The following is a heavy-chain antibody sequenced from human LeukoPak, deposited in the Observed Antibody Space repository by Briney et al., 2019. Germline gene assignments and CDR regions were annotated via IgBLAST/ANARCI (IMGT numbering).Heavy chain of an antibody. CDR2: ISSNGGST. Sequence: GRSLRLSCSASGFTFSSYAMHWVRQAPGKGLEYVSAISSNGGSTYYADSVKGRFTISRDNFKNTLYLQMSSLRAEDTAVYYCVKCYSSSRYDAFDIWGQGTMVTVSS. V-gene: IGHV3-64D*06. D-gene: IGHD6-13*01. CDR1: GFTFSSYA. CDR3: VKCYSSSRYDAFDI. J-gene: IGHJ3*02.